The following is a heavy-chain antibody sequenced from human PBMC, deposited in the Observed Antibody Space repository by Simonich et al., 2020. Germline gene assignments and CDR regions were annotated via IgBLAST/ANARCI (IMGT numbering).Heavy chain of an antibody. CDR3: ARNGLVGILKAFDI. Sequence: QVQLVQSGAEVKKPGASVKVSCKASGYTFTGYYMHWVRQAPGQGLGWIGWINPNRGGTNDAQKFQGRVTMTRDTSISTAYMELSRLRSDDTAVYYCARNGLVGILKAFDIWGQGTMVTVSS. V-gene: IGHV1-2*02. D-gene: IGHD2-21*01. CDR2: INPNRGGT. CDR1: GYTFTGYY. J-gene: IGHJ3*02.